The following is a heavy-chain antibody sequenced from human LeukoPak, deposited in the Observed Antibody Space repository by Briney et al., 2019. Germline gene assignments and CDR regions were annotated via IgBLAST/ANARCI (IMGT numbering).Heavy chain of an antibody. CDR3: ARDPARHNYYYYMDV. Sequence: ASVKVSCKASGYTFTGYYMHWVRQAPGQGLEWMGWINPNSGGTNYAQKFQGRVTMTRDTSISTAYMELSRLRSDDTAVHYCARDPARHNYYYYMDVWGKGTTVTVSS. CDR2: INPNSGGT. V-gene: IGHV1-2*02. CDR1: GYTFTGYY. J-gene: IGHJ6*03.